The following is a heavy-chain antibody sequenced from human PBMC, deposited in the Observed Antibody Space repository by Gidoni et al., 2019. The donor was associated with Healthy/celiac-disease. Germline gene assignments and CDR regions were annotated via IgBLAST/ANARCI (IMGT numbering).Heavy chain of an antibody. J-gene: IGHJ5*02. CDR3: ARDRDVVVPAAILGWFDP. Sequence: QVQLVQSGAEVKKPGSSVKVSCKASGGTFSSYAISWVRQAPGQGLDWMGGIIPIFGTANYAQKFQGRVTITADESTSTAYMELSSLRSEDTAVYYCARDRDVVVPAAILGWFDPWGQGTLVTVSS. V-gene: IGHV1-69*01. CDR1: GGTFSSYA. CDR2: IIPIFGTA. D-gene: IGHD2-2*01.